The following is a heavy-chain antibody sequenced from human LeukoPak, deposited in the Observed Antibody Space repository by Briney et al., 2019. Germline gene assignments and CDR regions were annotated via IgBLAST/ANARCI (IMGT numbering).Heavy chain of an antibody. CDR1: GFTVSSYG. V-gene: IGHV3-23*01. CDR2: FSATDGSA. J-gene: IGHJ3*01. Sequence: GSLRLSCAASGFTVSSYGMTWVRQAPGKGLEWVSAFSATDGSAQYAESVRGRFTISRDNSKNSLYLQMNSLRDEDTAVYFCAKARIAAAGTGAFDVWGQGTMVTVSP. D-gene: IGHD6-13*01. CDR3: AKARIAAAGTGAFDV.